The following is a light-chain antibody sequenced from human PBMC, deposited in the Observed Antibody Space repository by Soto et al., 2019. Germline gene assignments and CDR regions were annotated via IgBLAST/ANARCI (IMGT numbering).Light chain of an antibody. V-gene: IGLV1-40*01. CDR3: QSYDSSLTVV. CDR2: GNT. CDR1: SSNIGAGYD. Sequence: QSVLTQPPSVSGSPGQRVTISCTWGSSNIGAGYDVHWYQQFPGTTPKFLIYGNTNRPSGVPDRFSASKSGTSASLDITGLQAEDEAEYFCQSYDSSLTVVFGGGTKVTVL. J-gene: IGLJ2*01.